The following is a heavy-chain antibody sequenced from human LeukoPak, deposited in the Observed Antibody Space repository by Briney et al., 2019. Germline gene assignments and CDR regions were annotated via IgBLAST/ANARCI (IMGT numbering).Heavy chain of an antibody. Sequence: SVKVSCKASGGTFSSYAISWVRQAPGQGLEWTGGITPIFGTANYAQKFQGRVTITADESTSTAYMELSSLRSEDTAVYYCARESPVITILYGAPKYGMDVWGQGTTVTVSS. J-gene: IGHJ6*02. CDR1: GGTFSSYA. D-gene: IGHD3-3*01. CDR2: ITPIFGTA. V-gene: IGHV1-69*13. CDR3: ARESPVITILYGAPKYGMDV.